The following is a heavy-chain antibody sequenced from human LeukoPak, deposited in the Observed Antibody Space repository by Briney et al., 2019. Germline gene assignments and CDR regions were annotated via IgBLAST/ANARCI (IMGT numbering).Heavy chain of an antibody. Sequence: SETLSLTCAVYGGSFSGYYWSWIRQPPGKGLEWIGEINHSGSTNYSPSLKSRVTISVDTSKNQFSLKLSSVTAADTAVYYCARKGGPGGRQLARGDFDYWGQGTLVTVSS. D-gene: IGHD6-6*01. J-gene: IGHJ4*02. CDR2: INHSGST. CDR3: ARKGGPGGRQLARGDFDY. V-gene: IGHV4-34*01. CDR1: GGSFSGYY.